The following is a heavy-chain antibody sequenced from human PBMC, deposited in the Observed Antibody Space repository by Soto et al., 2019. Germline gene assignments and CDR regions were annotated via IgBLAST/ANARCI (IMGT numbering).Heavy chain of an antibody. CDR3: ARDDIAPPNYFDP. D-gene: IGHD4-4*01. J-gene: IGHJ5*02. Sequence: SETLSLTCTVSGGSLDSGDYYWSWIRHPPGKGLEWIGYVYYSGTTNYNPFLKSRVTLSLDKSKNQFSLKMNSLTAADTAVYYRARDDIAPPNYFDPSGPGTLVTVSS. V-gene: IGHV4-61*08. CDR2: VYYSGTT. CDR1: GGSLDSGDYY.